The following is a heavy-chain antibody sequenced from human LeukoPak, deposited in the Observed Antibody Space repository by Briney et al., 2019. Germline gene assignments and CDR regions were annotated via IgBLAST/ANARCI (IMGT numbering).Heavy chain of an antibody. CDR2: IWFDGSKK. CDR3: AVSIAAAGTDDY. V-gene: IGHV3-30*02. Sequence: SGGSLRLSCVVSGFALRNYGTHWVRQAPGKGLEWVALIWFDGSKKYYADSVKGRFTISRHNSKNTLYLQMNSLRAEDTAVYYCAVSIAAAGTDDYWGQGTLVTVSS. D-gene: IGHD6-13*01. J-gene: IGHJ4*02. CDR1: GFALRNYG.